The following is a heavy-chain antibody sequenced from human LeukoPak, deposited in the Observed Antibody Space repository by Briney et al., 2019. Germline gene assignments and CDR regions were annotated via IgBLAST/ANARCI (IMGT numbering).Heavy chain of an antibody. J-gene: IGHJ4*02. Sequence: ASVKVSCKASGGTFSSYAISWVRQATGQGLEWMGWMNPNSGNTGYAQKFQGRVTMTRNTSISTAYMELSSLRSEDTAVYYCARGGSGPFDYWGQGTLVTVSS. V-gene: IGHV1-8*02. CDR3: ARGGSGPFDY. D-gene: IGHD3-3*01. CDR2: MNPNSGNT. CDR1: GGTFSSYA.